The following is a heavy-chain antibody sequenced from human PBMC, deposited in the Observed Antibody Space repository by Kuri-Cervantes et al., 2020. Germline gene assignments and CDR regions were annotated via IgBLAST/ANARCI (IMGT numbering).Heavy chain of an antibody. Sequence: ESLKISCTVSGGSISSSSYYWGWIRQPPGKGLEWIGSIYYSGSTYYNPSLKSRVTISVDTSKNQFSPKLSSVTAADTAVYYCATRRVGATRWFDPWGQGTLVTVSS. J-gene: IGHJ5*02. CDR1: GGSISSSSYY. CDR3: ATRRVGATRWFDP. D-gene: IGHD1-26*01. V-gene: IGHV4-39*07. CDR2: IYYSGST.